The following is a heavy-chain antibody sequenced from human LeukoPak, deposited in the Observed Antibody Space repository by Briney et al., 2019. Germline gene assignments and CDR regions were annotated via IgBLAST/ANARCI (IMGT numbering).Heavy chain of an antibody. Sequence: GGSLRLSCAASGFTFNNYAMNWVRQAPGKGLEWVSGITGSSGGTYYADSVKGRFTISRDSSKNTLHLQMKSLRVEDTAVYYCAKDRFGYSVGWFFDPWGQGTLVTVSS. V-gene: IGHV3-23*01. J-gene: IGHJ5*02. CDR3: AKDRFGYSVGWFFDP. CDR2: ITGSSGGT. D-gene: IGHD6-19*01. CDR1: GFTFNNYA.